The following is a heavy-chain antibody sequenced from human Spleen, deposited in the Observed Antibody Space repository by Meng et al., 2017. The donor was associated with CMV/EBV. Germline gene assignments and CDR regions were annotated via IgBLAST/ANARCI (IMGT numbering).Heavy chain of an antibody. J-gene: IGHJ4*02. D-gene: IGHD3-22*01. V-gene: IGHV3-49*04. Sequence: GESLKISCTASGFIFGDFAMSWVRQAPGKGLEWVGFVRTKDYGGTTQYAASVRGRFTISRDDSRSIAYLQMNSLKTEDTAVYYCARVIGIVVLNHLDYWGQGTLVTVSS. CDR2: VRTKDYGGTT. CDR1: GFIFGDFA. CDR3: ARVIGIVVLNHLDY.